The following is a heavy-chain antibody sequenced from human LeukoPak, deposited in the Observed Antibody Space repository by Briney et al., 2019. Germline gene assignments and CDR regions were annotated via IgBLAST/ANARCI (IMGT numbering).Heavy chain of an antibody. V-gene: IGHV4-59*08. CDR1: GGSISSYY. CDR3: ARGNTIFGVVPV. Sequence: SETLSLTCTVSGGSISSYYWSWIRQPPGKGLEWIGYIYYSGSTNYIPSLKSRVTISVDTSKNQFSLKLSSVTAADTAVYYCARGNTIFGVVPVWGQGTLVTVSS. D-gene: IGHD3-3*01. J-gene: IGHJ4*02. CDR2: IYYSGST.